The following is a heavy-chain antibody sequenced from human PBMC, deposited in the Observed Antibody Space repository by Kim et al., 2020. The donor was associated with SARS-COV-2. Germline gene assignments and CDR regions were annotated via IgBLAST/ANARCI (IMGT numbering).Heavy chain of an antibody. Sequence: ASVKVYCKASGYTFTSYDINWVRQATGQGLEWMGWMNPNSGNTGYAQRFQGRVTMTRNTSISTAYMELSSLRSEDTAVYYCARGTPRRYSYGYVNWGQGPLVTVSA. V-gene: IGHV1-8*01. CDR3: ARGTPRRYSYGYVN. D-gene: IGHD5-18*01. J-gene: IGHJ4*02. CDR2: MNPNSGNT. CDR1: GYTFTSYD.